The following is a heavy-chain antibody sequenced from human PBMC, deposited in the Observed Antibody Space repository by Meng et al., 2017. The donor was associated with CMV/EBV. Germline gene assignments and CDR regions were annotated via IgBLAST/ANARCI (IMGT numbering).Heavy chain of an antibody. CDR2: IYYSGSS. CDR1: GGSISSGGYY. J-gene: IGHJ4*02. CDR3: ARGGDDFWSGYYDY. V-gene: IGHV4-31*03. D-gene: IGHD3-3*01. Sequence: LRLSCTVSGGSISSGGYYWSWIRQHPGKGLEWIGYIYYSGSSYYNPSLKSRVTISVDTSKNQFSLKLSSVTAADTAVYYCARGGDDFWSGYYDYWGQGTLVTVSS.